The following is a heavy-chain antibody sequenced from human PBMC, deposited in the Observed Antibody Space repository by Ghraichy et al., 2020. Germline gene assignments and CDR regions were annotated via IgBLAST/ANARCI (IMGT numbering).Heavy chain of an antibody. V-gene: IGHV1-24*01. J-gene: IGHJ1*01. CDR2: SDPEDGET. CDR1: GYFLNELS. CDR3: ATDLIVVDTKYFHH. D-gene: IGHD1-26*01. Sequence: ASVKVSCEISGYFLNELSIHWVRQAPGKGFEWLGGSDPEDGETIYSPHFQGRVTLTRDTSTDTAYLELSSLRSEDTAIYYCATDLIVVDTKYFHHWGQGTLVIVSS.